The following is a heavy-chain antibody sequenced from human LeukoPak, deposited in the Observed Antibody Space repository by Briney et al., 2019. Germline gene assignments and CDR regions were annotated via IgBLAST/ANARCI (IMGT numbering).Heavy chain of an antibody. V-gene: IGHV1-46*01. CDR3: ARAGQQLVPENDAFDI. J-gene: IGHJ3*02. D-gene: IGHD6-13*01. Sequence: GASVKVSCKASGYTFTYYHMHWVRQAPGQGLEWMGIINPSGGSTSYAQKFQGRVTMTRDMSTATAYMELSSLRSEDTAVYYCARAGQQLVPENDAFDIWGQGTMVTVSS. CDR2: INPSGGST. CDR1: GYTFTYYH.